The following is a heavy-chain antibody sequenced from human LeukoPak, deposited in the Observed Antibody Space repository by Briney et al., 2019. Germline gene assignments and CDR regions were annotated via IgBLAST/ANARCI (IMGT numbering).Heavy chain of an antibody. D-gene: IGHD4-11*01. CDR1: GGSISSSSYY. V-gene: IGHV4-39*07. CDR3: ARRYTVTTFFDY. Sequence: KPSETLSLTCTVSGGSISSSSYYWGWIRQPPGKGLEWIGSIYHSGSTYYNPSLKSRVTISVDTSKNQFSLKLSSVTAADTAVYYCARRYTVTTFFDYWGQGTLVTVSS. J-gene: IGHJ4*02. CDR2: IYHSGST.